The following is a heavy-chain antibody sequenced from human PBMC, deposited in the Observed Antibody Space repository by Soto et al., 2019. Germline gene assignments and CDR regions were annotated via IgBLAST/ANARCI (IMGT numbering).Heavy chain of an antibody. CDR3: ARDGTRAPXIVVVPAAMGGYYGMDV. J-gene: IGHJ6*02. Sequence: ASVKVSCKASGYTFTSYYMHWVRQAPGQGLEWMGIINPSGGSTSYAQKFQGRVTMTRDTSTSTVYMELSSLRSEDTAVYYCARDGTRAPXIVVVPAAMGGYYGMDVWGQGTTVTVSS. CDR1: GYTFTSYY. V-gene: IGHV1-46*01. D-gene: IGHD2-2*01. CDR2: INPSGGST.